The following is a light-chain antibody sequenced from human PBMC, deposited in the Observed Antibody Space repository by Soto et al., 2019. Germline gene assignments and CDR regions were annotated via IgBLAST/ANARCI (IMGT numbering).Light chain of an antibody. CDR3: SSYAGSNKWEV. V-gene: IGLV2-8*01. CDR1: SSDVGGYNY. J-gene: IGLJ3*02. Sequence: QSALTQPPSASGSPGQSVTISCTGTSSDVGGYNYVSWYQQHPGKAPKLMSYEVSKRPSGVPDRFSGSKSGNTASLTVSGLQSEDEADYYCSSYAGSNKWEVFGGGTKLTVL. CDR2: EVS.